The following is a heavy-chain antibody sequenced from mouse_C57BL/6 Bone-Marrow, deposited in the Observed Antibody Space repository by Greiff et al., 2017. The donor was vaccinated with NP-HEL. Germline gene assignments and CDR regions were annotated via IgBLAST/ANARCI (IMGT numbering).Heavy chain of an antibody. Sequence: VQLQQSGAELVRPGASVKLSCTASGFNIKDDSMHWVKQRPEPGLEWIGWIDPENGDTEYASKFQGKATLTADTSSNTAYLQLSSLTSEDTAVYYCTAFYDYDRFAYWGQGTLVTVSA. CDR3: TAFYDYDRFAY. CDR2: IDPENGDT. CDR1: GFNIKDDS. J-gene: IGHJ3*01. D-gene: IGHD2-4*01. V-gene: IGHV14-4*01.